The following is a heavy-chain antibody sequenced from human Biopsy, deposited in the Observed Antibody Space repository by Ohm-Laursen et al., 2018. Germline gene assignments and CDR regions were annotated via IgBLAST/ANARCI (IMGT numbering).Heavy chain of an antibody. J-gene: IGHJ4*02. Sequence: GASVKVSCKVSGYTPTELSMHWVRQAPGKGLEWMGWIRPLNGDTKYGQKFQDRVTMTTDTSTSTVYMELTSLRSDDTAVYYCARGEVTFGELIVSLDSWGQGTLVTVSS. D-gene: IGHD3-16*02. CDR3: ARGEVTFGELIVSLDS. CDR1: GYTPTELS. V-gene: IGHV1-24*01. CDR2: IRPLNGDT.